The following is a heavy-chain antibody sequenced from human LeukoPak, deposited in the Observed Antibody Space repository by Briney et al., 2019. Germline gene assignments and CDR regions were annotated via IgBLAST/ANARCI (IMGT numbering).Heavy chain of an antibody. CDR1: GFIVSSNY. J-gene: IGHJ2*01. Sequence: PGGSLRLSCAASGFIVSSNYMTWVRQAPGKGLEWVSIIYSGGSTYYADSVKGRFTISGDSSKNTLYLQTNSLRAEDTAVYYCARRSDYGDLRYFDLWGRGTLVTVSS. D-gene: IGHD4-17*01. V-gene: IGHV3-66*01. CDR2: IYSGGST. CDR3: ARRSDYGDLRYFDL.